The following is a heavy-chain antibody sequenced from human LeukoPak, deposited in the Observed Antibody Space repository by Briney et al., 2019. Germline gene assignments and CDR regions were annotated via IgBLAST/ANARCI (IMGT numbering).Heavy chain of an antibody. CDR2: IYYSGST. D-gene: IGHD6-6*01. Sequence: PSETLSLTCAVSGYSISSGYYWGWIRQPPGKGLEWIGSIYYSGSTYYNPSLKSRVTISVDTSKNQFSLKLSSVTAADTAVYYCARQEYSSSGVDYWGQGTLVTVSS. CDR1: GYSISSGYY. J-gene: IGHJ4*02. CDR3: ARQEYSSSGVDY. V-gene: IGHV4-38-2*01.